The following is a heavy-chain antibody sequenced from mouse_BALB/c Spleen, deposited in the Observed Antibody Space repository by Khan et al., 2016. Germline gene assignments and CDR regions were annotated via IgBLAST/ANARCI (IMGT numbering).Heavy chain of an antibody. D-gene: IGHD2-3*01. CDR3: ARLLLYGSYEGPYY. Sequence: EVQLQESGPGLVKPSQSLSLTCTVTGYSITSDYAWNWIRQFPGNKLEWMGYISYSGSTSYNPSLKSRISITRDTSKNQFFLQLNSVTTEDTATXYCARLLLYGSYEGPYYWGHGTTLTVSS. J-gene: IGHJ2*01. V-gene: IGHV3-2*02. CDR1: GYSITSDYA. CDR2: ISYSGST.